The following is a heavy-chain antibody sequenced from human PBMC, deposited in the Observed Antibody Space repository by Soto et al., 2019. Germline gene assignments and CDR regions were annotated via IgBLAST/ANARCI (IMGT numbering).Heavy chain of an antibody. CDR3: ARDKMYLRQGYSDY. CDR2: IGDTGTFI. V-gene: IGHV3-21*01. Sequence: EVQLVESGGGLVKPGGSLRLSCVGSAFIFSDHSMNWVRQAPGKGLEWVTSIGDTGTFIYYADSVKGRFTISRDNAKNSLFLQMDSLRHEDTDVYYCARDKMYLRQGYSDYWGQGNLVTVSS. CDR1: AFIFSDHS. D-gene: IGHD2-8*01. J-gene: IGHJ4*02.